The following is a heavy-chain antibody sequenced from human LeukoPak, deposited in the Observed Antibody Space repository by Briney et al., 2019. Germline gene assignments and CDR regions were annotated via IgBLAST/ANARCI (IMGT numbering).Heavy chain of an antibody. D-gene: IGHD4-23*01. CDR1: GFTFSSYS. CDR3: AYGDYGGI. V-gene: IGHV3-21*06. CDR2: ISSSSSYI. Sequence: SGGSLRLSCAASGFTFSSYSMNWVRQAPGKGLEWVSSISSSSSYIYYADSVKGRFTISRDNAKNSLYLHINSLRAEDTAVCYCAYGDYGGIWGQGTLVTVSS. J-gene: IGHJ4*02.